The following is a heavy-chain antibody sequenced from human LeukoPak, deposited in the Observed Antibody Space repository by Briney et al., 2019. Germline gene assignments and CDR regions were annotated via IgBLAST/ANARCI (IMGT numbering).Heavy chain of an antibody. CDR3: ARDGGGGTIVGATLDY. Sequence: PGGSLRLSCAASGFTFSSYAMHWVRQAPGKGLEYVSAISSNGGSTYYANSVKGRFTISRDNSKNTLYLQMGSLRAEDMAVYYCARDGGGGTIVGATLDYWGQGTLVTVSS. D-gene: IGHD1-26*01. CDR2: ISSNGGST. V-gene: IGHV3-64*01. J-gene: IGHJ4*02. CDR1: GFTFSSYA.